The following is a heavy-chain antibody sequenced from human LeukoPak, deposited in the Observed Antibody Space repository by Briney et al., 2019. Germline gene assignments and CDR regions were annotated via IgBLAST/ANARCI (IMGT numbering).Heavy chain of an antibody. J-gene: IGHJ4*02. CDR1: GFSFSSYN. CDR2: ITSSSTYT. Sequence: GGSLRLSCAASGFSFSSYNMNWVRQAPGKGLEWVSSITSSSTYTFYADSVKGRITISRDNAKNSLYLQMNSLRAEDTAVYYCATGATYYGSGSYFDYWGQGTLVTVSS. D-gene: IGHD3-10*01. CDR3: ATGATYYGSGSYFDY. V-gene: IGHV3-21*01.